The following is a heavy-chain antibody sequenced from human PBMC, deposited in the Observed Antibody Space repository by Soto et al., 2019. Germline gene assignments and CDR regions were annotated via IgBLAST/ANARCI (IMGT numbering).Heavy chain of an antibody. CDR2: ISPYNGNT. J-gene: IGHJ5*02. D-gene: IGHD1-26*01. Sequence: QVQLVQSGAEVKKPGASVKVSCKASGYTFTSYGVSWVRQAPGQGLEWMGWISPYNGNTEYAQKLQGRVTMSTAASTSTAYMELRSLRSDDTAVYYCARVNHDPTRYSGTYYVWFDPWGQGTLVTVSS. V-gene: IGHV1-18*01. CDR3: ARVNHDPTRYSGTYYVWFDP. CDR1: GYTFTSYG.